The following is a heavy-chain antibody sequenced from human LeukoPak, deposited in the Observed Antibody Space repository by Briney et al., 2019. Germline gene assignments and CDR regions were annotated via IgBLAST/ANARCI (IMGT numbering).Heavy chain of an antibody. J-gene: IGHJ4*02. CDR3: ARNLGTGSFDY. V-gene: IGHV3-7*01. CDR1: GFTFSSYW. D-gene: IGHD1/OR15-1a*01. Sequence: GGSLRLSCAASGFTFSSYWKSWVRQAPGKGLEWVANIKQDGSEKYYVDSVKGRFTISRDNAKNSLYLQMNSLRAEDTAVYYCARNLGTGSFDYWGQGTLVTVSS. CDR2: IKQDGSEK.